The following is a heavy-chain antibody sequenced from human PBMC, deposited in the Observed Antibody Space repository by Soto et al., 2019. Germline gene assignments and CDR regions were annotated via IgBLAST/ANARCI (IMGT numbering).Heavy chain of an antibody. J-gene: IGHJ6*03. CDR2: INHSGST. CDR1: GGSFSGYY. D-gene: IGHD6-13*01. CDR3: ARDEIAAAPNYYYYMDV. Sequence: PSETLSLTCAVYGGSFSGYYWSWIRQPPGKGLEWIGEINHSGSTNYNPSLKSRVTISVDTSENQFSLKLSSVTAADTAVYYCARDEIAAAPNYYYYMDVWGKGTTVTVSS. V-gene: IGHV4-34*01.